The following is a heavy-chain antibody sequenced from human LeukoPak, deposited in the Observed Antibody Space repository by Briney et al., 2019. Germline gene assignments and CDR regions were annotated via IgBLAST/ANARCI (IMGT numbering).Heavy chain of an antibody. D-gene: IGHD3-10*01. Sequence: GGSLRLSCAASGFTFSSYEMNWVRQAPGKGLEWVSYISSSGSTIYYADSVKGRFTISRDNAKSSLYLQMNSLRAEDTAVYYCARDNYYGSGSYHWFDPWGQGTLVTVSS. J-gene: IGHJ5*02. V-gene: IGHV3-48*03. CDR3: ARDNYYGSGSYHWFDP. CDR1: GFTFSSYE. CDR2: ISSSGSTI.